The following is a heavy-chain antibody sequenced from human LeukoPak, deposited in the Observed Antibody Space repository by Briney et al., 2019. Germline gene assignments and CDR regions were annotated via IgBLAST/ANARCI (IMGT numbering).Heavy chain of an antibody. Sequence: GGSLRLSYAASGFTFSSYGMHWVRQAPGKGLEWVAVIWYDGSNKYYADSVKGRFTISRDNSKNTLYLQMNSLRAEDTAVYYCARDYGGSPRQHWGQGTLVPVSS. CDR3: ARDYGGSPRQH. D-gene: IGHD4-23*01. V-gene: IGHV3-33*08. J-gene: IGHJ1*01. CDR1: GFTFSSYG. CDR2: IWYDGSNK.